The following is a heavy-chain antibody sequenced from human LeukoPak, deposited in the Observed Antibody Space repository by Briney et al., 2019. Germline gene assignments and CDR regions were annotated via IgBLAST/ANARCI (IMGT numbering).Heavy chain of an antibody. D-gene: IGHD3-3*01. Sequence: GESLKISCKGSGHSFTTYWIGWVRQMPGKGLEWMGIIYPGDSDTRYSPSFQGQVTISADKSISTAYLQWSSLKASDTAMYYCARFLPFYDFWSGYPNWFGPWGQGTLVTVSS. J-gene: IGHJ5*02. V-gene: IGHV5-51*01. CDR3: ARFLPFYDFWSGYPNWFGP. CDR2: IYPGDSDT. CDR1: GHSFTTYW.